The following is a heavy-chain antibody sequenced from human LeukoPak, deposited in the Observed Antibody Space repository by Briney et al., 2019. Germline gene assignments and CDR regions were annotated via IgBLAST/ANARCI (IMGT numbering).Heavy chain of an antibody. CDR2: IDSTSSFI. Sequence: GGSLRLSCAASGFTFSSYAMMWVRQAPGKGLEWVSSIDSTSSFIYYAASLKGRFTVSRDNAKNSLYLQMNSLRAEDTAVYHCAREGAFYDFRSGYSYYYYAMDVWGQGTTVTVSS. CDR1: GFTFSSYA. CDR3: AREGAFYDFRSGYSYYYYAMDV. D-gene: IGHD3-3*01. V-gene: IGHV3-21*01. J-gene: IGHJ6*02.